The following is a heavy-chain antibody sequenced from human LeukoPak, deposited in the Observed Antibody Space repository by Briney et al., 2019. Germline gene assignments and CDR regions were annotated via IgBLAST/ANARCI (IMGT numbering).Heavy chain of an antibody. CDR2: INSDGSST. CDR3: AREQICSGAGRYLHAFDI. V-gene: IGHV3-74*01. CDR1: GFTFSKYW. J-gene: IGHJ3*02. D-gene: IGHD2-15*01. Sequence: PGGSLRLSCAASGFTFSKYWMLWVRQAPGKGLVWVSRINSDGSSTNYADSVKGRFTISRDNAKNTLYLQMNSLRAEDTAVYYCAREQICSGAGRYLHAFDIWGQGTMVTVSS.